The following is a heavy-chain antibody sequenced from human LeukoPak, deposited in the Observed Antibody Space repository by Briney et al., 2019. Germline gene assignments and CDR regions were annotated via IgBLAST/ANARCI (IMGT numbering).Heavy chain of an antibody. CDR2: ISWDGGST. CDR3: ARSARLMKGVVEVTALDD. D-gene: IGHD3-3*01. Sequence: GGSLRLSCAASGFTFDDYAMHWVRQAPGKGLEWVSLISWDGGSTYYADSVKGRFTIARDNAKNSLYLEMNSLRADDTAVYYCARSARLMKGVVEVTALDDWGQGTLVTVSS. J-gene: IGHJ4*02. V-gene: IGHV3-43D*03. CDR1: GFTFDDYA.